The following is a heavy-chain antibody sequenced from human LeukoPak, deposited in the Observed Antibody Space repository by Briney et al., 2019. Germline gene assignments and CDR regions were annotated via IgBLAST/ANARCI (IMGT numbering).Heavy chain of an antibody. D-gene: IGHD3-9*01. Sequence: GGSLRLSCAASGFTFSSYGMHWVRQAPGKGLEWVAFIRYDGSNKYYADSVKGRFTISRDNSKNALYLQMNSLRAEDTAVYYCASCYFTYYDILTGYSFPSWGQGTLVTVSS. CDR3: ASCYFTYYDILTGYSFPS. CDR1: GFTFSSYG. V-gene: IGHV3-30*02. J-gene: IGHJ4*02. CDR2: IRYDGSNK.